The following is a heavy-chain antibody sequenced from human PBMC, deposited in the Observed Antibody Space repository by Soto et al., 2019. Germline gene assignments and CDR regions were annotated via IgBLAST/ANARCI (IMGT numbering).Heavy chain of an antibody. CDR2: IYSGGST. V-gene: IGHV3-53*01. CDR3: ARELWSSGWKNYFDY. CDR1: GFTVSVTSDY. J-gene: IGHJ4*02. D-gene: IGHD6-19*01. Sequence: EVQLVESGGGLIQPGGSLRLSCTASGFTVSVTSDYMSWVRQAPGKGLEWVSGIYSGGSTYYADSVKGRFTISRDKSKNTLYLQMNSLRGEDTAVYYCARELWSSGWKNYFDYWGQGTLVTVSS.